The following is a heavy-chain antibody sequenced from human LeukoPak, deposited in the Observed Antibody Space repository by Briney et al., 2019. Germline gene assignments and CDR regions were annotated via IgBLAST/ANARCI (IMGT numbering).Heavy chain of an antibody. V-gene: IGHV4-61*08. Sequence: SETLPLTCTVSGGSISSGGYYWSWIRQHPGKGLEWIGYIYYSGSTNYNPSLKSRVTISVDTSKNQFSLKLSSVTAADTAVYYCARGFRGGYVSPFDYWGQGTLVTVSS. CDR2: IYYSGST. CDR1: GGSISSGGYY. J-gene: IGHJ4*02. D-gene: IGHD5-12*01. CDR3: ARGFRGGYVSPFDY.